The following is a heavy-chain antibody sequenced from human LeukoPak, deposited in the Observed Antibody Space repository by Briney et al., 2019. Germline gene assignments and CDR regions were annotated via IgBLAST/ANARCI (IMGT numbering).Heavy chain of an antibody. V-gene: IGHV1-69*01. Sequence: ASVKVSCKASGGTFSSYVISWVRQAPGQGLEWMGGIIPIFGTANYAQKFQGRVTIIADESTSTVYMELSSLRSEDTAVYYCARERLDAFDIWGQGTTVTVPS. J-gene: IGHJ3*02. CDR2: IIPIFGTA. CDR1: GGTFSSYV. D-gene: IGHD6-25*01. CDR3: ARERLDAFDI.